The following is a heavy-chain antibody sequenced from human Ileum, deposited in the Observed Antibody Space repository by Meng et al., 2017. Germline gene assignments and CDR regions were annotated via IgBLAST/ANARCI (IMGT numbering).Heavy chain of an antibody. V-gene: IGHV4-39*01. J-gene: IGHJ4*02. CDR3: ARRTGEVDLLDY. CDR1: GGAISSSSHC. D-gene: IGHD7-27*01. Sequence: QLQLQESGPGLVKPSETLSLMCTVSGGAISSSSHCCDWIRQPPGKGLEWIGSICYSGNTYYNPSLKSRVRMSVDTSKKQISLKLNSVTAADTAVYYCARRTGEVDLLDYWGQGTLVTVSS. CDR2: ICYSGNT.